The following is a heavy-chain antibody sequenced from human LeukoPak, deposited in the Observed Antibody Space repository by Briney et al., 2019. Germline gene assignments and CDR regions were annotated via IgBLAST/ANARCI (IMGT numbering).Heavy chain of an antibody. V-gene: IGHV1-69*05. Sequence: VKVSCKASGGTFSSYAISWVRQAPGQGLEWMGGIIPIFGTANYAQKFQGRVTITTDESTSTAYMELSSLRSEDTAVYYCARVPGAQRPVAGTYYYYYMDVWGKGTTVTVSS. CDR2: IIPIFGTA. CDR3: ARVPGAQRPVAGTYYYYYMDV. CDR1: GGTFSSYA. D-gene: IGHD6-19*01. J-gene: IGHJ6*03.